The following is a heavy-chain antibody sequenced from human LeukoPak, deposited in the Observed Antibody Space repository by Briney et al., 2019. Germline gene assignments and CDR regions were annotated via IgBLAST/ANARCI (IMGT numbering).Heavy chain of an antibody. CDR1: GFTFSSYG. CDR3: ANRASSSWYYFDY. J-gene: IGHJ4*02. D-gene: IGHD6-13*01. CDR2: IRYDGSNK. Sequence: GGSLRLSCAASGFTFSSYGMHWVRQAPGKGLEWVAFIRYDGSNKYYADSVKGRFTISRDNSKNTLYLQMNSLRAEDTAVYYCANRASSSWYYFDYWGQGTLVTVSS. V-gene: IGHV3-30*02.